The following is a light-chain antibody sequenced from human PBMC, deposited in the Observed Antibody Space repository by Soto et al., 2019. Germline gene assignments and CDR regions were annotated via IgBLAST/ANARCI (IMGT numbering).Light chain of an antibody. J-gene: IGKJ4*01. CDR1: QSVNSNY. CDR3: QKSYNWHQLT. CDR2: GIY. V-gene: IGKV3D-20*02. Sequence: EMVSTQSPAMLSVSPGASAALSGRAIQSVNSNYLAWYQKHPGQPPRLIIYGIYTRATGIPDRFSGRGSGTDFTLTIRRLETDDLGVYYCQKSYNWHQLTVGGGTKVDIK.